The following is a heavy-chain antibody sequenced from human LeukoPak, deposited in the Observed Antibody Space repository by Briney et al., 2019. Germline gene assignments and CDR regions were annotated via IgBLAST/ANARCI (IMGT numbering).Heavy chain of an antibody. J-gene: IGHJ4*02. Sequence: PGGSLRLSCAASGFTFSDHYMDWVRQAPGKGLEWVGRTRNKANSYTTEYAASVKGRFTISRDDSKNSLYLQMNSLKTEDTAVYYCVRDLRSADYWGQGTLVIVSS. CDR3: VRDLRSADY. CDR1: GFTFSDHY. V-gene: IGHV3-72*01. D-gene: IGHD3-10*02. CDR2: TRNKANSYTT.